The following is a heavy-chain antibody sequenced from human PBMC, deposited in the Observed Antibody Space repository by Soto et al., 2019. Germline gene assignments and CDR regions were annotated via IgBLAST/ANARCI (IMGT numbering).Heavy chain of an antibody. CDR1: GYTFTGYY. V-gene: IGHV1-2*02. CDR2: INPNSGGT. J-gene: IGHJ3*02. Sequence: ASVKVSCKASGYTFTGYYMHWVRQAPGQGLEWMGWINPNSGGTNYAQKFQGRVTMTRDTSISTAYMELSRLRSDDTAVYYCASPYNWNYGYYAFDIWGQGTMVTVSS. CDR3: ASPYNWNYGYYAFDI. D-gene: IGHD1-1*01.